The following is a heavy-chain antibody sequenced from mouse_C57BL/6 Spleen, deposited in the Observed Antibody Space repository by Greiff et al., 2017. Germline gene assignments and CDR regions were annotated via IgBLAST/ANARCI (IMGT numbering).Heavy chain of an antibody. Sequence: VQLQQSGPELVKPGASVKIPCKASGYTFTDYNMDWVKQSHGKSLEWIGDINPNNGGTNYNQKFKGKATLTVDKSSSTAYMELRSLTSEDTAVYYCARGAYYGNYNCARDYWGQGTSVTVAS. J-gene: IGHJ4*01. CDR1: GYTFTDYN. D-gene: IGHD2-10*01. V-gene: IGHV1-18*01. CDR3: ARGAYYGNYNCARDY. CDR2: INPNNGGT.